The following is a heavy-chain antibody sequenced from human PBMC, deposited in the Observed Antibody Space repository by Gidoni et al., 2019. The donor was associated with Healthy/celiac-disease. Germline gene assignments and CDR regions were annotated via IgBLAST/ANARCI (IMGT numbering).Heavy chain of an antibody. CDR2: INAGNGNT. Sequence: QVQLVQSGAEVKKPGASVKVSCKASGYPFTSYAMHWVRQAPGQRLEWMGWINAGNGNTTYSQKFQGRVTITRDTSASTAYMELSSLRSEDTAVYYCAGGGITMVRGYYYGMDVWGQGTTVTVSS. CDR1: GYPFTSYA. J-gene: IGHJ6*02. CDR3: AGGGITMVRGYYYGMDV. D-gene: IGHD3-10*01. V-gene: IGHV1-3*01.